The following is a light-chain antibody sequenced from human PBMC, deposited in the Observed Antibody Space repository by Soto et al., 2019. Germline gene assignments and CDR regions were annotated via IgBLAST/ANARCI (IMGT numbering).Light chain of an antibody. J-gene: IGLJ2*01. CDR2: DVT. V-gene: IGLV2-14*01. CDR1: SSDVGGYNY. Sequence: QSVLTQPASVSGSPGQSVTISCTGTSSDVGGYNYVSWYQQHPGKAPKLIIYDVTNRPPGVSNRFSGSKSGNTASLTISGLQAEDEGDYYCSSYTTTGTLVFGGGTKLTVL. CDR3: SSYTTTGTLV.